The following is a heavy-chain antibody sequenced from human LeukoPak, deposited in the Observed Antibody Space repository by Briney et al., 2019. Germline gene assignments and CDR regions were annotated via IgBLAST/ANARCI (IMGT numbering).Heavy chain of an antibody. CDR1: GYTLTGYY. CDR3: ARGLDIVLMVSAFDY. J-gene: IGHJ4*02. Sequence: ASVKVSCKASGYTLTGYYMHWVRQAPGQGLEWMGWINPNSGGTNYAQKFQGRVTMTRDTSISTAYMELSRLRSDDTAVYYCARGLDIVLMVSAFDYWGQGTLVTVSS. V-gene: IGHV1-2*02. CDR2: INPNSGGT. D-gene: IGHD2-8*01.